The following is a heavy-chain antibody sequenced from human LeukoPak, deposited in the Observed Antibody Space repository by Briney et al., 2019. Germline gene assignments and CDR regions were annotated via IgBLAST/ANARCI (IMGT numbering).Heavy chain of an antibody. CDR2: ISGSGGST. D-gene: IGHD3-22*01. V-gene: IGHV3-23*01. CDR3: ARDSGDSSGYYPGY. J-gene: IGHJ4*02. CDR1: GFTFTSYA. Sequence: GGSLRLSCAASGFTFTSYAMHWVRQAPGKGLEWVSAISGSGGSTYYADSVKGRFTISRDNSKNTVYLQMNSLRVEDTAVYYCARDSGDSSGYYPGYWGQGTLVTVSS.